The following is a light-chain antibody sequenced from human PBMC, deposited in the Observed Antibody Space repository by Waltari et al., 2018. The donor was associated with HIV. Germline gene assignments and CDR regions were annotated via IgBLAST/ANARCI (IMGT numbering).Light chain of an antibody. CDR2: ANT. J-gene: IGLJ2*01. V-gene: IGLV1-40*01. CDR1: RSTNFGTTYD. Sequence: QSPLTQPPSVSGAPGQRVTISCTGLRSTNFGTTYDVHWYQHLPGTGPRLIISANTNQASGVPDRFSASKSGTSASLAIIGLQAEDEADYYCQSFDRLSAVPIFGGGTRLTVL. CDR3: QSFDRLSAVPI.